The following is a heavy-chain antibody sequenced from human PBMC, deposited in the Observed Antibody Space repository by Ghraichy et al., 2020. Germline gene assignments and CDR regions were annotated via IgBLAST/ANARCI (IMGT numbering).Heavy chain of an antibody. CDR2: ISAYNGNT. D-gene: IGHD3-22*01. V-gene: IGHV1-18*01. CDR1: GYTFTSYG. Sequence: ASVKVSCKASGYTFTSYGISWGRQAPGQGLEWMGWISAYNGNTNYAQKLQGRVTMTTDTSTSTAYMELRSLRSDDTAVYYCARDKAYYYDSSGYYQTCDYWGQGTLVTISS. CDR3: ARDKAYYYDSSGYYQTCDY. J-gene: IGHJ4*02.